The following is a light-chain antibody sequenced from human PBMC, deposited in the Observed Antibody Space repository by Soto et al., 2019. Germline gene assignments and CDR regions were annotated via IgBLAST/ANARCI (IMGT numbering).Light chain of an antibody. J-gene: IGKJ1*01. CDR3: QQYGSSRT. CDR1: QSVSSSY. V-gene: IGKV3-20*01. CDR2: GAS. Sequence: EIVLTQSPGTLSLSPGERATLSCRASQSVSSSYLAWYQQKPGQAPRLLIYGASSRATGIPDRFSGSGSGTEFTLTSRRLEPEDFAVYYCQQYGSSRTFGQGTKVEIK.